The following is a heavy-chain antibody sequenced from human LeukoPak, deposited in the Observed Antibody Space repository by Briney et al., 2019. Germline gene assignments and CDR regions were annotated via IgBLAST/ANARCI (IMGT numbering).Heavy chain of an antibody. CDR1: GGSISSYY. J-gene: IGHJ4*02. V-gene: IGHV4-59*01. Sequence: SETLSLTCTVSGGSISSYYWSWIRQPPGKGLEWIGYIYYSGSTNYNPSLKSRVTISVNTSKNQFSLKLSSVTAADTAVYYCARARGNYYDSSGYQYWGQGTLVTVSS. CDR3: ARARGNYYDSSGYQY. CDR2: IYYSGST. D-gene: IGHD3-22*01.